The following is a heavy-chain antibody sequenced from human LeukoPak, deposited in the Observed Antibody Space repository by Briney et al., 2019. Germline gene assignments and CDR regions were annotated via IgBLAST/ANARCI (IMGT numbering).Heavy chain of an antibody. CDR3: AKDTTTVTGHAFDI. CDR1: GLTFSDYY. J-gene: IGHJ3*02. V-gene: IGHV3-11*04. CDR2: ISSSGSTI. D-gene: IGHD4-17*01. Sequence: GGSLRLSCAASGLTFSDYYMSWIRQAPGKGLEWVSYISSSGSTIYYADSLKGRFTISRDNAKNSLYLQMNSLRAEDTAVYYCAKDTTTVTGHAFDIWGQGTMVTVSS.